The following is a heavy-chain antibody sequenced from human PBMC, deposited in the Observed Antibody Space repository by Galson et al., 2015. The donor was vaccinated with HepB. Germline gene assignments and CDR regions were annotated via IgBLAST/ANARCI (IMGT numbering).Heavy chain of an antibody. CDR1: GFTVSSNY. CDR2: IYSGGST. D-gene: IGHD6-13*01. Sequence: SLRLSCAASGFTVSSNYMSWVRQAPGKGLEWVSVIYSGGSTYYADSVKGRFTISRDNSKNTLYLQMNSLRAEDTAVYYCARDPAIAAAGTDYWGQGTLVTVSS. J-gene: IGHJ4*02. CDR3: ARDPAIAAAGTDY. V-gene: IGHV3-66*01.